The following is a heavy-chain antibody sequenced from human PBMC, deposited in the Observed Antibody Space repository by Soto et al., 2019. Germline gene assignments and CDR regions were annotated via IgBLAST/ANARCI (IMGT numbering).Heavy chain of an antibody. J-gene: IGHJ4*02. Sequence: QVELVESGGGVVQPGTSLRLSCVASGFTFSNSGMCWVRQAPGKGLEWVANIWYDGTNTNYADSVKGRFTISRDNSKNTLSLQMNSLRVADTAVYSCATATWNSDYNDHWGQGTLVTVSS. V-gene: IGHV3-33*01. D-gene: IGHD1-1*01. CDR2: IWYDGTNT. CDR1: GFTFSNSG. CDR3: ATATWNSDYNDH.